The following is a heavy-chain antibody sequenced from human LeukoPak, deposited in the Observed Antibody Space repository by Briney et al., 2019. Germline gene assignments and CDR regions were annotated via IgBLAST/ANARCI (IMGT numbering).Heavy chain of an antibody. CDR1: GFTFSGNS. J-gene: IGHJ4*02. CDR3: ARDWYFDY. CDR2: ISSGYSSI. V-gene: IGHV3-48*01. Sequence: PGESLSLSCAASGFTFSGNSKNWVRQAQAQGLEWDSYISSGYSSISYADSVQGRFTIFSANAKNYQYLQMHSLGGDDTAAFYFARDWYFDYWGQGTLVTVSS.